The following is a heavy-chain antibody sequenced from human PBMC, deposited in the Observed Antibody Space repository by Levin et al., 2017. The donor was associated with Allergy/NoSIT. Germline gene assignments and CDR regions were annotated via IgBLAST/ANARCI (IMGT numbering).Heavy chain of an antibody. D-gene: IGHD1-26*01. J-gene: IGHJ4*02. V-gene: IGHV3-23*01. CDR2: ISRTGSRK. Sequence: GESLKISCAVSGLTFSRKGMTWGRQAPGKGLEWVSRISRTGSRKYYGESVKGRITISREKSKNTLSLPMNSLRSEDTAVYHCASGYSSSYYSFVYWGQGTLVTVSS. CDR3: ASGYSSSYYSFVY. CDR1: GLTFSRKG.